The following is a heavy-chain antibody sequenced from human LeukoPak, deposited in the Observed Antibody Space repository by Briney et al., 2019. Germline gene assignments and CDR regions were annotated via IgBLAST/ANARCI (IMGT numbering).Heavy chain of an antibody. Sequence: ASVKVSCKASGYTFTSFGISWVRQAPGQGLEWMGWISANNGNTNYAQKFQGRVTMTRDTSTSTVYMELSSLRSEDTAVYYCARFPRVGADDYWGQGTLVTVSS. V-gene: IGHV1-18*01. J-gene: IGHJ4*02. CDR3: ARFPRVGADDY. CDR1: GYTFTSFG. CDR2: ISANNGNT. D-gene: IGHD1-26*01.